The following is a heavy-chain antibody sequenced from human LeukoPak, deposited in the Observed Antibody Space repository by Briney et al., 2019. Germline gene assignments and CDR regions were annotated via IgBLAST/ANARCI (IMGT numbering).Heavy chain of an antibody. J-gene: IGHJ5*02. V-gene: IGHV4-59*01. D-gene: IGHD3-10*01. Sequence: SETLSLTCTVSDGSISSYYWSWIRQPPGKGLEWIAYMYYSGSTNYNPSLKSRVTMSVDTSKSQFSLKLSSVSAADTASYYCARVGGSGTRGWFDPWGQGTLVTVSS. CDR2: MYYSGST. CDR1: DGSISSYY. CDR3: ARVGGSGTRGWFDP.